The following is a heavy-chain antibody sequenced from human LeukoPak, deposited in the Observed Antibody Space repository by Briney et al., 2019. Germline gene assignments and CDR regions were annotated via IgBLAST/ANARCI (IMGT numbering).Heavy chain of an antibody. CDR3: GRGGWELLAGMDV. CDR2: VHPDRSEK. Sequence: AGGSLRLFCAASVLILNLYWMAWLRHAPGRGLEWFTNVHPDRSEKYYVDSVEARFTISRDNAKNSLYLQMNSLRPEDTAVYSCGRGGWELLAGMDVWGQGTTVTVSS. CDR1: VLILNLYW. D-gene: IGHD1-26*01. V-gene: IGHV3-7*01. J-gene: IGHJ6*02.